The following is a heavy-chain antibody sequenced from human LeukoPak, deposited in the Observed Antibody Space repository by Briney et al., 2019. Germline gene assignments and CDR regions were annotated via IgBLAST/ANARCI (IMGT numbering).Heavy chain of an antibody. D-gene: IGHD6-13*01. CDR3: ARDSKSSSWYSGINWFDP. CDR1: GGSFSGYY. J-gene: IGHJ5*02. Sequence: PSETLSLTCAVYGGSFSGYYWSWIRQPPGKGLEWIGEINHSGSTNYNPSLKSRVTISVDTSKNQFSLKLSSVTAADTAVYYCARDSKSSSWYSGINWFDPWGQGTLVTVSS. V-gene: IGHV4-34*01. CDR2: INHSGST.